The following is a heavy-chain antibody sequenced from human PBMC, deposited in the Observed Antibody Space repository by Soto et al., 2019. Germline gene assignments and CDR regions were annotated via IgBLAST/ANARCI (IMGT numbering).Heavy chain of an antibody. Sequence: GASVKVSCKASGYTFTSYYMHWVRQAPGQGLEWMGIINPSGGSTSYAQKFQGRVTMTRDTSTSTVYMELSSLRSEDTAVYYCARDLSVVPAAMNVGDYYYGMDVWGQGTTVTVSS. J-gene: IGHJ6*02. V-gene: IGHV1-46*01. CDR3: ARDLSVVPAAMNVGDYYYGMDV. D-gene: IGHD2-2*01. CDR1: GYTFTSYY. CDR2: INPSGGST.